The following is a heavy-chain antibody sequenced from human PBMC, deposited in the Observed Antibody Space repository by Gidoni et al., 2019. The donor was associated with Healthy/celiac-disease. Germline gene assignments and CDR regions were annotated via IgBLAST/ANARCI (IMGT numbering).Heavy chain of an antibody. CDR3: AKEVYYYDSSGYFDAFDI. D-gene: IGHD3-22*01. CDR1: GFTFSSYG. CDR2: ISYDGSNK. J-gene: IGHJ3*02. V-gene: IGHV3-30*18. Sequence: QVQLVESGGGVVQPGRSLRLSCAASGFTFSSYGMHWVRQAPGKGLEWVAVISYDGSNKYYADSVKGRFTISRDNSKNTLYLQMNSLRAEDTAVYYCAKEVYYYDSSGYFDAFDIWGQGTMVTVSS.